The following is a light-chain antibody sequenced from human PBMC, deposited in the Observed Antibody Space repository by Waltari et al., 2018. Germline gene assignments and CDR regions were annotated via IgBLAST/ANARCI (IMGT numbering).Light chain of an antibody. CDR1: SGHSSNV. J-gene: IGLJ3*02. V-gene: IGLV4-69*01. CDR3: ETGGHGTWV. Sequence: QLVVTQSPSASAPLGASVKLTCTLSSGHSSNVIAWLQQRPEKGPRYLMKVNSDGSHSKGDEIPDRFSGSSSGAERYLTISSLQSDDEADYYCETGGHGTWVFGGVTKLTVL. CDR2: VNSDGSH.